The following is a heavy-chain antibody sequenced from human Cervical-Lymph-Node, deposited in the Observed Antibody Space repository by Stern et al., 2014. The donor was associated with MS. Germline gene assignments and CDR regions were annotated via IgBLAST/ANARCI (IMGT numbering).Heavy chain of an antibody. V-gene: IGHV4-59*08. CDR3: ARGYTTSSGRPDY. D-gene: IGHD6-6*01. J-gene: IGHJ4*02. CDR1: GGSTSSYY. Sequence: VQLVESGPGLVKPSETLSLTCTVSGGSTSSYYWSWIRQPPGKGLEWIGYISSSGGTKYNPSLKSRVTISVDTSTNQFALTLSFVTAADAAVYYCARGYTTSSGRPDYWGQGTLVTVST. CDR2: ISSSGGT.